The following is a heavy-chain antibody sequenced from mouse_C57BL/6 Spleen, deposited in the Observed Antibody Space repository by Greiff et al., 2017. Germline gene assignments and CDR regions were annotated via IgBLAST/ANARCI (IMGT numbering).Heavy chain of an antibody. J-gene: IGHJ4*01. V-gene: IGHV3-6*01. CDR1: GYSITSGYY. CDR2: ISYDGSN. D-gene: IGHD2-1*01. Sequence: EVKLQESGPGLVKPSQSLSLTCSVTGYSITSGYYWNWIRQFPGNKLEWMGYISYDGSNNYNQSLKNRISITRDTSKNQFFLKLNSVTTEDTATYYCVREGENYYGNRYAMDYLGQGTSVTVSS. CDR3: VREGENYYGNRYAMDY.